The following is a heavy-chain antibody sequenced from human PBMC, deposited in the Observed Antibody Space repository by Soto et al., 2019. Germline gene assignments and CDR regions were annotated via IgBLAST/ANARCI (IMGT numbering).Heavy chain of an antibody. J-gene: IGHJ3*02. CDR1: GGSLSSGGYY. D-gene: IGHD3-22*01. V-gene: IGHV4-31*03. Sequence: SSETPSPTRTVSGGSLSSGGYYWGWIRQHPGKGLGWIGYIYYSGSTYYNPSLKSRVTISVDTSKNQFSLKLSSVTAADTAVYYCARGVGIVEGAFDIWGQGTMVTVSS. CDR2: IYYSGST. CDR3: ARGVGIVEGAFDI.